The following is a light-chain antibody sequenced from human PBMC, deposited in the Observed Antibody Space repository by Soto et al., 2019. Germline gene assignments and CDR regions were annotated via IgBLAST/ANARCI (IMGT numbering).Light chain of an antibody. J-gene: IGKJ4*01. CDR2: GAS. CDR3: RQYGRSLEFA. V-gene: IGKV3-20*01. Sequence: IVLTQSPGTLSLSPGERATLSCRASQTVSNNFLAWYQEKPGRGPRLLIYGASTRATDIPDRFSGSGSGTDFTLTISRLDPEDFAVYYCRQYGRSLEFAVGGGTKVEIK. CDR1: QTVSNNF.